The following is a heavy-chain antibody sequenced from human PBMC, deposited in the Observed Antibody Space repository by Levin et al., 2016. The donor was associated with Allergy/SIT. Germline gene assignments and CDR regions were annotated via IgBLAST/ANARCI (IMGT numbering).Heavy chain of an antibody. Sequence: GESLKISCTASGFIFSNYAMTWVRQTPGKGLEWVSAIISSGDISYYAPSVKGRFTISRDNSKSSLYLHMNSLSADDTAIYYCALSLYDSSAYYYSSFDSWGQGTLVTVSS. V-gene: IGHV3-23*01. CDR2: IISSGDIS. CDR1: GFIFSNYA. J-gene: IGHJ4*02. CDR3: ALSLYDSSAYYYSSFDS. D-gene: IGHD3-22*01.